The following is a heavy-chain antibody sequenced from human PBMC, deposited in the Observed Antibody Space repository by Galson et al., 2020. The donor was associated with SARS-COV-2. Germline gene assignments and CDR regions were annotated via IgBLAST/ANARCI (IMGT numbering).Heavy chain of an antibody. Sequence: SETLSLTCTVSGGSISSSSYYWGWIRQPPGKGLEWIGSIYYSGSTYYNPSRKSRVTISVDTSKNQFPLKLSSVTAADTAVYYCARQGVSSGWLGEYYYYYGMDVLGQGTTVTVSS. CDR1: GGSISSSSYY. CDR3: ARQGVSSGWLGEYYYYYGMDV. CDR2: IYYSGST. J-gene: IGHJ6*02. D-gene: IGHD6-19*01. V-gene: IGHV4-39*01.